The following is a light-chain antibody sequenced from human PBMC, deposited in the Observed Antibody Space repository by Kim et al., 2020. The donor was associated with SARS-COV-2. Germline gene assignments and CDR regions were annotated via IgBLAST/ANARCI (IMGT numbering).Light chain of an antibody. CDR3: QQYDSSPIT. Sequence: EIVLTQSPCTLSLSPGERATLSCRASQSLSSSYLAWYQQKPGQAPRLLIYGASSRDTGIPDRFSGSGSGTDFTLTISRLEPEDFAVYYCQQYDSSPITFGQGTRLEIK. J-gene: IGKJ5*01. CDR2: GAS. CDR1: QSLSSSY. V-gene: IGKV3-20*01.